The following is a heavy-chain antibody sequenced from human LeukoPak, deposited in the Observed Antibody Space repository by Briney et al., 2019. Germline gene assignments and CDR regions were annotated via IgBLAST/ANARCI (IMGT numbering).Heavy chain of an antibody. CDR1: GFTVSSNY. CDR2: IYSGGST. D-gene: IGHD4-23*01. CDR3: ARADYGGNFRSGYYYYMDV. V-gene: IGHV3-66*01. Sequence: GGSLRLSCAASGFTVSSNYMSWVRQAPGKGLEWVSAIYSGGSTYYADSVKGRFTISRDNSKNTLYLQMNSLRAEDTAVYYCARADYGGNFRSGYYYYMDVWGKGTTVTISS. J-gene: IGHJ6*03.